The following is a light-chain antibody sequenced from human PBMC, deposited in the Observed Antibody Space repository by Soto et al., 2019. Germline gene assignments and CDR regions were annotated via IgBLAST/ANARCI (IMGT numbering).Light chain of an antibody. CDR2: AAS. J-gene: IGKJ4*01. CDR1: QSVTSSS. Sequence: EIVLTQSPGTLSLSPGERATLSCRASQSVTSSSLAWYQQKPGQAPKVLIYAASSRATGIPDRFSGSGSGTDFTLTISRLEPEDFAMYHCQQYGSSPLTFGGGTKVEIK. CDR3: QQYGSSPLT. V-gene: IGKV3-20*01.